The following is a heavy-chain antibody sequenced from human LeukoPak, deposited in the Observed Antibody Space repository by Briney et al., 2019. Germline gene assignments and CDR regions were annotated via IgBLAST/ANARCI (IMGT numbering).Heavy chain of an antibody. V-gene: IGHV3-48*03. CDR3: ARDFYDGFALDY. D-gene: IGHD2/OR15-2a*01. Sequence: GRSLRLSCTASGFTLSSYEVNWVRQAPGKGLEWISYIDSSDASRYYADSVKGRFTISRDNAKNTLYLQMDNLRAEDTGVYYCARDFYDGFALDYWGQGTLVTVSS. J-gene: IGHJ4*02. CDR1: GFTLSSYE. CDR2: IDSSDASR.